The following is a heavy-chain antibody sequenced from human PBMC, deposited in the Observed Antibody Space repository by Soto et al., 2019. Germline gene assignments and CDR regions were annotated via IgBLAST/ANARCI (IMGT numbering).Heavy chain of an antibody. V-gene: IGHV1-69*02. CDR3: ASGVGSGSYYNQYNWFDP. CDR1: GGTFSSYT. J-gene: IGHJ5*02. D-gene: IGHD3-10*01. Sequence: SVKVSCKASGGTFSSYTISWVRQAPGQGLEWMGRIIPILGIANYAQKFQGRVKITADKSTSTAYMELSSLRSEDTAVYYCASGVGSGSYYNQYNWFDPWGQGTLVTVSS. CDR2: IIPILGIA.